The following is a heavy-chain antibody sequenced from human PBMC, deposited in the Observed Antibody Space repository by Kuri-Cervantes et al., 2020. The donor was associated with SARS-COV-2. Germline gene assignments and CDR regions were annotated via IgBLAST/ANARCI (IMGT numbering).Heavy chain of an antibody. Sequence: GESLKISCTASGFIFSDYYMTWIRQAPGKGLEWVSNIGPSSATKYYADSVQGRFTISRDNAKNSLYLQMNSLRAEDTAVYYCARVVSLLYGDYYQDYFDYWGQGTLVTVSS. CDR2: IGPSSATK. V-gene: IGHV3-11*04. CDR1: GFIFSDYY. J-gene: IGHJ4*02. CDR3: ARVVSLLYGDYYQDYFDY. D-gene: IGHD4-17*01.